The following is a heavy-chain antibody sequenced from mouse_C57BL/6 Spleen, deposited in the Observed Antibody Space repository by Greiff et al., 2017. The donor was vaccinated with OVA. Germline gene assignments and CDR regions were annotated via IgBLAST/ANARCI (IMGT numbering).Heavy chain of an antibody. CDR2: IDPSDSFT. V-gene: IGHV1-69*01. Sequence: QVQLQQPGAELVMPGASVKLSCKASGYTFTSYWMHWVKQRPGQGLEWIGEIDPSDSFTNYNQKFQGKSTLTVDKSSSTAYMQLSSLTSEDSAVYYCARRYGNYFDVWGTGTTVTVSS. CDR3: ARRYGNYFDV. J-gene: IGHJ1*03. CDR1: GYTFTSYW. D-gene: IGHD2-1*01.